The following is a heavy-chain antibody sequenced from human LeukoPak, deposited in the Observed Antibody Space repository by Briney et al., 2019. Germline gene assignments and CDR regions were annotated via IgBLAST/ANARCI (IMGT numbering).Heavy chain of an antibody. J-gene: IGHJ2*01. Sequence: GSLRLSCAASGFTFSSYAMTWVRQAPGKGLEWVSGISSSGGTTYHADSVKGRFIISRDNSKNTLYLQMNSLRAEDTAVYYCVRKASYYDSSEDGYFDLWGRGTLVTVSS. CDR3: VRKASYYDSSEDGYFDL. CDR2: ISSSGGTT. V-gene: IGHV3-23*01. D-gene: IGHD3-22*01. CDR1: GFTFSSYA.